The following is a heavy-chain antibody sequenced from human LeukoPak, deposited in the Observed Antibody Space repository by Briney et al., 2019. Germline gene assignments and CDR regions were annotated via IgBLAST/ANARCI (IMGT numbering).Heavy chain of an antibody. V-gene: IGHV3-20*04. CDR1: GFRFDDYG. CDR3: GRVYCSTTSCYYYYDYYMDV. Sequence: GGSLRLSCAASGFRFDDYGMSWVRHVPGKGLGWVSGTNWDGASTGYADSVKGRFTISRDNVKNSLYLQMNSLRVEDTALYFCGRVYCSTTSCYYYYDYYMDVWGKGTTVTVSS. D-gene: IGHD2-2*01. CDR2: TNWDGAST. J-gene: IGHJ6*03.